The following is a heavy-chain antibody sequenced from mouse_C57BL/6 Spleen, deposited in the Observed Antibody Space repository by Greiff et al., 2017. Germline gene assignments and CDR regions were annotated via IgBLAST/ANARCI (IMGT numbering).Heavy chain of an antibody. Sequence: VQLVESGAELVRPGTSVKVSCKASGYAFTNYLIEWVKQRPGQGLEWIGVINPGSGGTNYNEKFKGKATLTADKSSSTAYMQLSSLTSEDSAVYFCARSDYGSRAMDYWGQGTSVTVSS. CDR2: INPGSGGT. CDR3: ARSDYGSRAMDY. J-gene: IGHJ4*01. V-gene: IGHV1-54*01. D-gene: IGHD1-1*01. CDR1: GYAFTNYL.